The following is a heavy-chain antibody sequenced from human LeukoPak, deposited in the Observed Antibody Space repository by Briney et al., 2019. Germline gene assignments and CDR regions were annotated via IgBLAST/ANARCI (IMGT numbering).Heavy chain of an antibody. CDR3: ARNSRVVPAHPFDY. V-gene: IGHV4-39*07. Sequence: SETLSLTCTASGGSISSSSYYWGWIRQPPGKGLEWIGSIYYSGSTYYNPSLKSRVTISVDTSKNQFSLKLSSVTAADTAVYYCARNSRVVPAHPFDYWGQGTLVTVSS. J-gene: IGHJ4*02. D-gene: IGHD2-2*01. CDR2: IYYSGST. CDR1: GGSISSSSYY.